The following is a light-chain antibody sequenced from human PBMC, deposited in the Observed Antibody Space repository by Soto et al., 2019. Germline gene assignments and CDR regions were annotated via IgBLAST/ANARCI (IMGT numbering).Light chain of an antibody. CDR2: KAS. J-gene: IGKJ3*01. CDR1: QSISSW. V-gene: IGKV1-5*03. Sequence: DIKMTQSPSTLSASVGDRVTITCRASQSISSWLAWYQQKPGKAPKLLIYKASSLESGVPSRFSGSGSGTEFTLTISSLQPDDFATYYCQQYNSGGFTFGPGTKVDIK. CDR3: QQYNSGGFT.